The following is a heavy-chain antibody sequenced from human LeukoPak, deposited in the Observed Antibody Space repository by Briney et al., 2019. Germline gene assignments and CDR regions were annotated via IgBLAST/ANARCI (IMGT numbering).Heavy chain of an antibody. Sequence: ASVKVSCKASGYTFTSYYMHWVRQAPGQGLEWMRIINPSGGSTSYAQEFQGRVTMTRDTSTSTVYMELSSLRSEDTAVYYCARDRRGNYDFWSLTMDVWGKGTTVTVSS. CDR2: INPSGGST. V-gene: IGHV1-46*01. CDR3: ARDRRGNYDFWSLTMDV. D-gene: IGHD3-3*01. CDR1: GYTFTSYY. J-gene: IGHJ6*04.